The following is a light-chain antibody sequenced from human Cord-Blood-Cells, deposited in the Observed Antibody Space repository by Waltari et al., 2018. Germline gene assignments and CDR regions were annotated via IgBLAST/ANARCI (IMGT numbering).Light chain of an antibody. CDR3: QQYYSTPLT. CDR2: WAS. V-gene: IGKV4-1*01. J-gene: IGKJ4*01. CDR1: QSVLYSSKHKNY. Sequence: DIVMTQSPDSLAVSLGEQATSNCKSTQSVLYSSKHKNYLAWYQQKPGQRPKLLIYWASTRQSGVPGRYSGNWSGPDFTLTISSLQVEDVAVYYCQQYYSTPLTFRGGTKVESK.